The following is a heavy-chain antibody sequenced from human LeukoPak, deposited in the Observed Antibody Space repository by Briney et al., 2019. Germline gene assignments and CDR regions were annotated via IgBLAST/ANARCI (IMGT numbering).Heavy chain of an antibody. CDR3: ARVFGWYMDV. V-gene: IGHV3-21*01. J-gene: IGHJ6*03. CDR2: ITTSSTYT. CDR1: GFSFSSYN. Sequence: PGGSLRLSCAASGFSFSSYNMNWVRQAPGKGLEWVSSITTSSTYTFYADSVKGRFTISRDKAKNSLYLQMNSLRAEDTAVYYCARVFGWYMDVWGKGTPVTVSS. D-gene: IGHD3-10*01.